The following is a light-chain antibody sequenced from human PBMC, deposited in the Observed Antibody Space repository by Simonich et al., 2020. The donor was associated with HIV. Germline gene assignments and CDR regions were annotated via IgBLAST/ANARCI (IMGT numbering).Light chain of an antibody. CDR3: QQYYTTPLT. CDR2: LAS. J-gene: IGKJ4*01. CDR1: QSVLYSSNNKNY. V-gene: IGKV4-1*01. Sequence: DIVMTQSPDSLAVSLGERATINCKSSQSVLYSSNNKNYLAWYRQKPGQPPQLLIYLASTRESGVPDRFSGSGSGTDFTLTISSLQAEDVAVYYCQQYYTTPLTFGGGTKVEIK.